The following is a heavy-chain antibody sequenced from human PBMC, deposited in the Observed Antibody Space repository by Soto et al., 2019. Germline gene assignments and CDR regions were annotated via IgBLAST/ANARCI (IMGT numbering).Heavy chain of an antibody. CDR1: GGSLGRVGYY. D-gene: IGHD5-18*01. Sequence: SESLSLTCTGSGGSLGRVGYYWNWVRQPPGNGLQRIGSISYSGSTYYNPSLRSRVIISVDTSKNQFSLKLSSVTAADTAVYYCAREDKSYGYDSWGQGTLVTVSS. V-gene: IGHV4-31*03. CDR3: AREDKSYGYDS. CDR2: ISYSGST. J-gene: IGHJ4*02.